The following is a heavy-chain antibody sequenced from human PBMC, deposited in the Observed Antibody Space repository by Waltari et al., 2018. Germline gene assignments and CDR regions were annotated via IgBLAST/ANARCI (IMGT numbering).Heavy chain of an antibody. CDR3: ARVYGNWGADY. D-gene: IGHD7-27*01. V-gene: IGHV1-2*02. Sequence: QVQLVQSGAGVKKPGASVKVSCKASGYIFTDYYMHWVRQAPGQGLEWMGWINPNSGGTNYAQKFQGRVTMTRDTSITTTYMELSRLSGDDTAVYYCARVYGNWGADYWGQGTLVTVSS. CDR2: INPNSGGT. CDR1: GYIFTDYY. J-gene: IGHJ4*02.